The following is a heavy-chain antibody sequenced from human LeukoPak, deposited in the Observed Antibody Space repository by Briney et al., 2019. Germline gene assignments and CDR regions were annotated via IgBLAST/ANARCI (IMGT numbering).Heavy chain of an antibody. CDR2: TYYNSKWYN. V-gene: IGHV6-1*01. J-gene: IGHJ5*02. CDR1: GDSVSSNSAA. CDR3: ARGEIFGVVIPNWFDP. Sequence: SQTLSLTCAISGDSVSSNSAAWNWIRQSPSRGLDWMGRTYYNSKWYNDYAVSVKSRITINPDTSKNQFSLQLNSVTPEDTAVYYCARGEIFGVVIPNWFDPWGQGTLVTVSS. D-gene: IGHD3-3*01.